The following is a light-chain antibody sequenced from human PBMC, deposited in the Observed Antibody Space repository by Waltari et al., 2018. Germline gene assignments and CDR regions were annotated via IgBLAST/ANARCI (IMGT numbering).Light chain of an antibody. CDR2: DVS. Sequence: QSALTQPAAVAGSPGPSIAIPLTGTSSDVGAYNYVSWYQQHPGKAPKVIIYDVSKRPSGISSRFSGSKSDNTASLTISGLQAEDEADYFCYSFAGYTTFYVFGSGTKVTVL. CDR1: SSDVGAYNY. J-gene: IGLJ1*01. CDR3: YSFAGYTTFYV. V-gene: IGLV2-23*02.